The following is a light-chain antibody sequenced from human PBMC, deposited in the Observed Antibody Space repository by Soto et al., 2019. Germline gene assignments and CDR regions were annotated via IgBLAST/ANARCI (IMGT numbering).Light chain of an antibody. J-gene: IGKJ5*01. CDR2: AAS. CDR3: QQLHGYPIT. Sequence: DIVMTQSPDSLAVSLGERATINCKSSESVLYSSNNKNYLAWYQQKPGKAPKXXXYAASNFQSGVPSRFSGSGSGTHVTLTISSLKNEDFATYYCQQLHGYPITFGQGTRLEIK. V-gene: IGKV4-1*01. CDR1: ESVLYSSNNKNY.